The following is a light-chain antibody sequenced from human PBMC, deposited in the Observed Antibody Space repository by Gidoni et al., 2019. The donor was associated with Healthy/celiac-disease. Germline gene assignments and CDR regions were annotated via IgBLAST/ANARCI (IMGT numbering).Light chain of an antibody. CDR2: GAS. J-gene: IGKJ2*01. CDR3: QQYGASPYT. Sequence: EIVLTQSPGTLSLSPGERATLSCRASQTISGSYLAWYQQKPGQSPRPLIYGASSRATGIPDRFSGSGSGTAFTLTINRLEPEDFAVYYCQQYGASPYTFGLGTKLEIK. V-gene: IGKV3-20*01. CDR1: QTISGSY.